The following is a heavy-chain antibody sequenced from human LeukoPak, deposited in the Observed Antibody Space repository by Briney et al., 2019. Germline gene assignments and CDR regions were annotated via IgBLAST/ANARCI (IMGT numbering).Heavy chain of an antibody. V-gene: IGHV3-48*01. CDR1: GFTFSSYS. D-gene: IGHD6-6*01. Sequence: PGGSLRLSCAASGFTFSSYSMNWVRQAPGKGLEWVSYISSSSSTIYHADSVKGRFTISRDNAKNSLYLQMNSLRAEDTAVYYCARNVLAARGLYYFDYWGQGTLVTVSS. J-gene: IGHJ4*02. CDR3: ARNVLAARGLYYFDY. CDR2: ISSSSSTI.